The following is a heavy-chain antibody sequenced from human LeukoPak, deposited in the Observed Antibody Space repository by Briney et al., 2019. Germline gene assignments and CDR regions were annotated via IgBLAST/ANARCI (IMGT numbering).Heavy chain of an antibody. V-gene: IGHV1-69*05. Sequence: ASVKVSCKASGGTFSSYAISWVRQAPGQGLEWMGGIIPIFGTANYAQKFQGRVTITTDESTSTAYMELSSLRSEDTAVYYCARGDSSSWLGPRFDYWGQGTLVTVSS. D-gene: IGHD6-13*01. CDR1: GGTFSSYA. CDR3: ARGDSSSWLGPRFDY. J-gene: IGHJ4*02. CDR2: IIPIFGTA.